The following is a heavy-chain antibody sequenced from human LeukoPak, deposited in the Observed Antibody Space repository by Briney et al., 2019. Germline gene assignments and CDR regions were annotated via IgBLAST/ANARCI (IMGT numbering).Heavy chain of an antibody. Sequence: GGSLRLSCAASGFTFSSYWMHWVRQAPGKGLVWVSCINSDGSSTSYADSAKGRFTISRDNAKNTLYLQMNSLRVEDTAVYYCAKAPVTTCSGAYCYPFDYWGQGTLVTVSS. CDR1: GFTFSSYW. CDR2: INSDGSST. CDR3: AKAPVTTCSGAYCYPFDY. D-gene: IGHD2-21*01. J-gene: IGHJ4*02. V-gene: IGHV3-74*01.